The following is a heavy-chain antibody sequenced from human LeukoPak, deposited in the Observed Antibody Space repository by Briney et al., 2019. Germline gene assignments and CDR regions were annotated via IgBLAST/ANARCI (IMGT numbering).Heavy chain of an antibody. CDR3: ARDHGFSGGSYFDTFDI. Sequence: GASVKVSCKASGYIFTTYGISWVRQAPGQGLEWMGWISGYNDDTNYAQKLQGRVTMTTDTSTSTAYMELRSLTSDDTAVNYCARDHGFSGGSYFDTFDIWGRGTMVTVSS. D-gene: IGHD1-26*01. V-gene: IGHV1-18*01. CDR1: GYIFTTYG. J-gene: IGHJ3*02. CDR2: ISGYNDDT.